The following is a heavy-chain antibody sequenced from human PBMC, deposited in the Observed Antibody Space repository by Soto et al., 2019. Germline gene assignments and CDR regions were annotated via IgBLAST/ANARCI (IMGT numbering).Heavy chain of an antibody. Sequence: GGSLRLSCAASKFIFSSYAMSWVRQAPGKGLEWDSTTSGSGDRTYYADSVKGRFTISRDNTKNSVYLHMDSLRAEDTAFYYGAKDADNYCSNSFNPWGQGTMVTVSS. CDR3: AKDADNYCSNSFNP. J-gene: IGHJ5*02. D-gene: IGHD1-1*01. V-gene: IGHV3-23*01. CDR1: KFIFSSYA. CDR2: TSGSGDRT.